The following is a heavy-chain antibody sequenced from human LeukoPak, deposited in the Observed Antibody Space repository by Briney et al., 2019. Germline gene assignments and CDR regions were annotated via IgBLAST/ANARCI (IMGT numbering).Heavy chain of an antibody. D-gene: IGHD4-17*01. CDR1: GFTFSSYS. Sequence: GGSLRLSCAASGFTFSSYSMNWVRQAPGKGLEWVSYISSSSSTIYYADSEKGRFTISRDNAKNSLYLQMNSLRAEDTAVYYCAKEATVTTNAFDIWGQGTMVTVSS. CDR2: ISSSSSTI. CDR3: AKEATVTTNAFDI. J-gene: IGHJ3*02. V-gene: IGHV3-48*01.